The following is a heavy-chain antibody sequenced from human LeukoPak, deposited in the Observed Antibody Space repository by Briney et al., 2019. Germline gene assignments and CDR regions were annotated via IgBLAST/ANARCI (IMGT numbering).Heavy chain of an antibody. V-gene: IGHV3-66*01. CDR1: GLTVSSY. CDR3: AKDLSSGWYPYYFDF. Sequence: GGSLRLSCAASGLTVSSYMSWVRQAPGKGLEWVSVIYSGGSIYYADSVKGRFTISRDKSKNTLYLQMNSLRAEDTAVYYCAKDLSSGWYPYYFDFWGRGTLVTVSS. D-gene: IGHD6-19*01. J-gene: IGHJ4*02. CDR2: IYSGGSI.